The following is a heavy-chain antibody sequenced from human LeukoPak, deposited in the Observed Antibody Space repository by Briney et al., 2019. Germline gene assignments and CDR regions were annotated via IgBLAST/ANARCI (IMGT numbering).Heavy chain of an antibody. D-gene: IGHD4-17*01. CDR1: GYTFTSYY. J-gene: IGHJ5*02. V-gene: IGHV1-46*03. CDR3: ARDALPGFYGDYRRWFDP. CDR2: INPSGGST. Sequence: ASVKVSCKASGYTFTSYYMHWVRQAPGQGLEWMGIINPSGGSTSYAQKFQGRVTMTRDTSTSTAYMELSSLRSEDTAVYYCARDALPGFYGDYRRWFDPWGQGTLVTVSS.